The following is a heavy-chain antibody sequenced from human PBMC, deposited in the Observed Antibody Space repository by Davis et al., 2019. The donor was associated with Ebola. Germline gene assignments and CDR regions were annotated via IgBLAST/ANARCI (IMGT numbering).Heavy chain of an antibody. CDR3: ARALGDCISTSCLLYYYYGMDV. CDR2: INPHNGNT. J-gene: IGHJ6*02. V-gene: IGHV1-18*04. D-gene: IGHD2-2*01. Sequence: AASVKVSCKASGYTFTGYYMHWVRQAPGQGLEWMGWINPHNGNTNYAQNVQGRVTMTTDTSTSTAYMELRSLRSDDTAVYYCARALGDCISTSCLLYYYYGMDVWGQGTTVTVSS. CDR1: GYTFTGYY.